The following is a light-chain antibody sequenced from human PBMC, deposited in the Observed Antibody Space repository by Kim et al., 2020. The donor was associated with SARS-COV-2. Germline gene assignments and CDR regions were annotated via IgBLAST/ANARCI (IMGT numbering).Light chain of an antibody. J-gene: IGKJ2*04. CDR1: QSISSY. CDR3: QQSYSTPPWS. CDR2: AAS. V-gene: IGKV1-39*01. Sequence: ASVGERATIACRASQSISSYLNWYQQKPGKAPKLLIYAASSLQSGVPSRFSGSGSGTDFTLPISSLQPEDFATYYCQQSYSTPPWSFGQGTKLEI.